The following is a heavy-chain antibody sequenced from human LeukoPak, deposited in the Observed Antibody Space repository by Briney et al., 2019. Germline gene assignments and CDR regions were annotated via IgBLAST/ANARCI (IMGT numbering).Heavy chain of an antibody. V-gene: IGHV4-59*01. CDR2: IHFSGST. CDR3: TSGYQTFDP. J-gene: IGHJ5*02. D-gene: IGHD5-18*01. CDR1: GGSISSYY. Sequence: SETLSLTCTVSGGSISSYYWSWIRQSPGKGLEWIGYIHFSGSTNYNPSLKSRVTISTDTSKNQFSLNLRSVTAADAAVYYCTSGYQTFDPWGQGTLVTVSS.